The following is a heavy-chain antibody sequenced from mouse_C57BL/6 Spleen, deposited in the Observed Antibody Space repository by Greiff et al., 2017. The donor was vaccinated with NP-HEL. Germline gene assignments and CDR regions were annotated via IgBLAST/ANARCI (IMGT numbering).Heavy chain of an antibody. CDR2: FHPYNDDT. J-gene: IGHJ1*03. CDR3: ARGVYDYDSDWYFDV. V-gene: IGHV1-47*01. D-gene: IGHD2-4*01. Sequence: QVQLQQSGAELVKPGASVKMSCKASGYTFTTYPIEWMKQNHGKSLEWIGNFHPYNDDTKYNEKFKGKATLTVEKSSSTVYLELSRVTSDDSAVYYCARGVYDYDSDWYFDVWGTGTTVTVSS. CDR1: GYTFTTYP.